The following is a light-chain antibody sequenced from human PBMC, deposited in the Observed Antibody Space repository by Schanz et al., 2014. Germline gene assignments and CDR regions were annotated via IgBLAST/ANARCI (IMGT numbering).Light chain of an antibody. Sequence: QSALTQPASVSGSPGQSITIFCTGTSSDIGAHNYVSWYQQHPGKAPKLIVYDVHDRPSGVSYRFSGSKSGYTASLTISGLQAEDEADYYCCSFAGSLWVFGGGTKLTVL. V-gene: IGLV2-14*03. J-gene: IGLJ3*02. CDR3: CSFAGSLWV. CDR1: SSDIGAHNY. CDR2: DVH.